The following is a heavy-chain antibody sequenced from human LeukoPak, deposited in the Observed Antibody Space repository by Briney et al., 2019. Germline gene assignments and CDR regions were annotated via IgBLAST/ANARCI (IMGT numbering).Heavy chain of an antibody. CDR3: GSPAAGSYYYMDV. V-gene: IGHV3-66*01. Sequence: GGSLRLSCAASGFTVSSNYMSWVRQAPGKGLEWVSVIYSGGSTYYAGSVKGRFTISRDNSKNTLYLQMNSLRAEDTAVYYCGSPAAGSYYYMDVWGKGTTVTISS. CDR1: GFTVSSNY. D-gene: IGHD6-13*01. J-gene: IGHJ6*03. CDR2: IYSGGST.